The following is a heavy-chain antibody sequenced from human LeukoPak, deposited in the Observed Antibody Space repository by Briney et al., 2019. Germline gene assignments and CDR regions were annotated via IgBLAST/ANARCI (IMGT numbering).Heavy chain of an antibody. CDR1: GGSISSGGYS. CDR3: ATFYYYDSSCYSDY. Sequence: PSETLSLTCAVSGGSISSGGYSWSWIRQPPGKGLEWIGYIYHSGSTYYNPSLKSRVTISVDRSKNQFSLKLSSVTAADTAVYYCATFYYYDSSCYSDYWGQGTLVTVSS. V-gene: IGHV4-30-2*01. CDR2: IYHSGST. J-gene: IGHJ4*02. D-gene: IGHD3-22*01.